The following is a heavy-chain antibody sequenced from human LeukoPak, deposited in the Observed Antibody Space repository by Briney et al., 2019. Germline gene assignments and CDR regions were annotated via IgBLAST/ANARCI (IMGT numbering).Heavy chain of an antibody. CDR1: GGSFSGYY. J-gene: IGHJ6*03. Sequence: PSETLSLTCAVYGGSFSGYYWSWIRQPPGKGLEWIGEINHSGSTNYNPSLKSRVTISVDTSKNQFSLKLSSVTAADTAVYYCARGYRATSRHWGYYYYHMDVWGKGTTVTVSS. D-gene: IGHD7-27*01. CDR2: INHSGST. CDR3: ARGYRATSRHWGYYYYHMDV. V-gene: IGHV4-34*01.